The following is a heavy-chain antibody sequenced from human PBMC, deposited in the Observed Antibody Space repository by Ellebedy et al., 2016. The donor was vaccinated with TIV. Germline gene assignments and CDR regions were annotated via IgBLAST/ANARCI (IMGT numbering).Heavy chain of an antibody. Sequence: GESLKISXAASGFTFSSYAMSWVRQAPGKGLEWVSAISGSGGSTYYADSVKGRFTISRDNSKNTLYLQMNSLRAEDTAVYYCAKDKLTGTTFYYGMDVWGQGTTVTVSS. D-gene: IGHD1-20*01. CDR3: AKDKLTGTTFYYGMDV. CDR2: ISGSGGST. CDR1: GFTFSSYA. V-gene: IGHV3-23*01. J-gene: IGHJ6*02.